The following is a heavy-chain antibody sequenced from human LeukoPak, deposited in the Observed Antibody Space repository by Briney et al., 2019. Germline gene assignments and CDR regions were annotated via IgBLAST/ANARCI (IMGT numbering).Heavy chain of an antibody. CDR2: IIPILGIA. CDR3: ASQTGYSYGLWYFDY. CDR1: GGTFSSYA. Sequence: ASVKVSCKASGGTFSSYAISWVRQAPGQGREWMGRIIPILGIANYAQKFQGRVTITADKSTSTAYMELSSLRSEDTAVYYCASQTGYSYGLWYFDYWGQGTLVTVSS. V-gene: IGHV1-69*04. J-gene: IGHJ4*02. D-gene: IGHD5-18*01.